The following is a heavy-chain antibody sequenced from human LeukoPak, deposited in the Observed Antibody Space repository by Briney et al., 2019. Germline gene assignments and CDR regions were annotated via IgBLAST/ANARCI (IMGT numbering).Heavy chain of an antibody. CDR2: ILDSGYST. CDR1: GFTFSSYD. D-gene: IGHD3-16*01. J-gene: IGHJ6*03. Sequence: GGSLRLSCAASGFTFSSYDKSWVRKAPGQGLEWVSGILDSGYSTYYANSVKGRFTIARDNSNNTLYLQMNSLRAEDTAVYYCAKLGGHPLHNYFVGVWGKGTTVAVSS. CDR3: AKLGGHPLHNYFVGV. V-gene: IGHV3-23*01.